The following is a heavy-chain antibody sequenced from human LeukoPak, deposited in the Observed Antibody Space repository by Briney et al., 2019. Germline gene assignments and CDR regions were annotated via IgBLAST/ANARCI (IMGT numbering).Heavy chain of an antibody. CDR2: IRYDGSNK. J-gene: IGHJ6*04. Sequence: PGGSLRLSCAASGFTFSSYGMHWVRQAPGKGLEWVAVIRYDGSNKYYADSVKGRFTISRDNSKNTLYLQMNSLRAEDTAVYYCARDNIAAAGYYYYYGMDVWGKGTTVTVSS. CDR1: GFTFSSYG. V-gene: IGHV3-33*01. CDR3: ARDNIAAAGYYYYYGMDV. D-gene: IGHD6-13*01.